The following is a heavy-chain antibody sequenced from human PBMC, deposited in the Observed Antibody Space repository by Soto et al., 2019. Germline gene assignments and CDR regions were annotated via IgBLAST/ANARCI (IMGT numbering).Heavy chain of an antibody. D-gene: IGHD2-15*01. CDR3: ARVAGYCSGGSCHNWFDP. CDR2: INSDGSST. Sequence: GGSLRLSCAASGFTFSSYWMHWVRQAPGKGLVWVSRINSDGSSTSYADSVKGRFTISRDNAKNTLYLQMNSLRAEDTAVYYCARVAGYCSGGSCHNWFDPWGQGTLVTVSS. V-gene: IGHV3-74*01. J-gene: IGHJ5*02. CDR1: GFTFSSYW.